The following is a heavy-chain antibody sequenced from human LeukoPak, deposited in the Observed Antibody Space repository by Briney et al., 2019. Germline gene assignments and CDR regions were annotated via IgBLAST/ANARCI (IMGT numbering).Heavy chain of an antibody. Sequence: SETLSLTCTVSGGSISSYYWSWIRQPPGKGLEWIGNIYYSGSTNYNPSLKSRVTISVDTSKNQFSLKLSSVTAADTAVYYCAREDYYDSSGTTGDAFDIWGQGTMVTVPS. CDR2: IYYSGST. D-gene: IGHD3-22*01. J-gene: IGHJ3*02. V-gene: IGHV4-59*01. CDR3: AREDYYDSSGTTGDAFDI. CDR1: GGSISSYY.